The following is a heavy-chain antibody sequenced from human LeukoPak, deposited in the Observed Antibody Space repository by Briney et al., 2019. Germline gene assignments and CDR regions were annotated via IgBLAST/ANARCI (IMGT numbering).Heavy chain of an antibody. CDR3: ARGPYYYYYVDV. Sequence: SETLSLTCTVSGGSISSYYWSWIRQPPGKGLEWIGYIYYSGSTNYDPSLKSRVTISVDTSKNQFSLKLSSVTAADTAVYYCARGPYYYYYVDVWGKGTTVTVSS. V-gene: IGHV4-59*01. CDR2: IYYSGST. CDR1: GGSISSYY. J-gene: IGHJ6*03.